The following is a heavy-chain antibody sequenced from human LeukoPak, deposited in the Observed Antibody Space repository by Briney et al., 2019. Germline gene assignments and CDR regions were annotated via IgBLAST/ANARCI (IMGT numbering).Heavy chain of an antibody. CDR3: ATPSVLTPDAFDI. CDR1: GYTPTELS. D-gene: IGHD3-9*01. V-gene: IGHV1-24*01. J-gene: IGHJ3*02. CDR2: FDPEDGET. Sequence: GASVKGSCKVFGYTPTELSMHWVRQAPGKRLEWMGGFDPEDGETIYAQKFQGRVTMTEDTSTDTAYMELSSLRSEDTAVYYCATPSVLTPDAFDIWGQGTMVTVSS.